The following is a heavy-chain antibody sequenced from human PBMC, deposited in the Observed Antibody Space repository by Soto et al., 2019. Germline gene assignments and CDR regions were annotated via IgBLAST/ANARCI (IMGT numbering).Heavy chain of an antibody. CDR1: GFTFSSYG. Sequence: PGGSLRLSCAASGFTFSSYGMHWVRQAPGKGLEWLAVIWYDGTNKYYADSVKGRFTISRDNSKNTLYLQMNSLRAEDTAVYYCARDIVVVPAARGYYYGMDVWGQGTTVTVSS. CDR3: ARDIVVVPAARGYYYGMDV. CDR2: IWYDGTNK. J-gene: IGHJ6*02. V-gene: IGHV3-33*01. D-gene: IGHD2-2*01.